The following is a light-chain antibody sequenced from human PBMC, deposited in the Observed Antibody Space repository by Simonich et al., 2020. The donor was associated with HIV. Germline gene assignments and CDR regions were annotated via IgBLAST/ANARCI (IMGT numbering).Light chain of an antibody. Sequence: HSALTQPASVSGSPGQSITISCTGTSSDVGGYNYVCWYQQHPGKAPKLLIYDVSKRPSGVSKRFAGSKSGNTASLTISGLQAEDEADYYCSSYTSSSTWVFGGGTKLTVL. V-gene: IGLV2-14*03. J-gene: IGLJ2*01. CDR3: SSYTSSSTWV. CDR2: DVS. CDR1: SSDVGGYNY.